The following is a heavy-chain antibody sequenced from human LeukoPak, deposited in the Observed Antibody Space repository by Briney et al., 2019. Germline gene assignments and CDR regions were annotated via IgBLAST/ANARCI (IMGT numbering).Heavy chain of an antibody. CDR1: GGSISSSSYY. V-gene: IGHV4-39*01. CDR3: ARLHYGGNYGYYYYYMDV. CDR2: IYYSGST. J-gene: IGHJ6*03. Sequence: SETLSLTCTVSGGSISSSSYYWGWIRQPPGKGLEWIGSIYYSGSTYYNPSLKSRVTISVDTSKNQFSLKLSSVTAADTAVYYCARLHYGGNYGYYYYYMDVWGKGTTVTISS. D-gene: IGHD4-23*01.